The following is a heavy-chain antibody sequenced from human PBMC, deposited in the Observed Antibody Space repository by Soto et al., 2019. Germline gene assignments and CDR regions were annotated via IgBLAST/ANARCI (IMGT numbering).Heavy chain of an antibody. CDR1: GGSISSSSYY. CDR2: IYYSGST. J-gene: IGHJ4*02. D-gene: IGHD2-15*01. V-gene: IGHV4-39*01. Sequence: QLQLQESGPGLVKPSETLSLTCTVSGGSISSSSYYWGWIRQPPGKGLEWIGSIYYSGSTYYNPSLRSRVTISVDTSKNQFSLKLSSVTAADTAVYYCATSGYCSGGSCLFDYWGQGTLVTVSS. CDR3: ATSGYCSGGSCLFDY.